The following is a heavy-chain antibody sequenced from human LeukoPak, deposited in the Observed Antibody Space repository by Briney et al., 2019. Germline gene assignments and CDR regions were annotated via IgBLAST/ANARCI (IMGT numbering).Heavy chain of an antibody. J-gene: IGHJ4*02. Sequence: SETLSLTCAVSGGSFSGYYWSWIRQPPGKGLEWIGEINHSGSTNYNPSLKSRVTISVDTSKNQFSLKLSSVTAADTAVYYCARGSDDYVWGSYRHFYYFDYWGQGTLVTVSS. CDR3: ARGSDDYVWGSYRHFYYFDY. CDR1: GGSFSGYY. V-gene: IGHV4-34*01. CDR2: INHSGST. D-gene: IGHD3-16*02.